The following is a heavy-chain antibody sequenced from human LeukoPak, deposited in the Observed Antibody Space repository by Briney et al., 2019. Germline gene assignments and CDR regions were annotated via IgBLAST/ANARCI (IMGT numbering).Heavy chain of an antibody. D-gene: IGHD7-27*01. V-gene: IGHV3-66*01. Sequence: GGSLRLSCAASGFTVSRNYMSWVRQAPGRGLEWVSVIYSGGSTYYADSVKGRFTISRDNSKNTLYLQMNSLRAEDTAVYYCARANWGHPMYYFDYWGQGTLVTVSS. J-gene: IGHJ4*02. CDR2: IYSGGST. CDR3: ARANWGHPMYYFDY. CDR1: GFTVSRNY.